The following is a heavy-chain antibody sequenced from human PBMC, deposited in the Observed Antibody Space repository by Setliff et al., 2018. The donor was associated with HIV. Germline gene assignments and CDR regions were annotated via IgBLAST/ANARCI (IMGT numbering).Heavy chain of an antibody. CDR1: GFTFTISW. CDR3: ARGPGTGHYFDY. Sequence: GGSLRLSCAASGFTFTISWMNWVRQAPGKGLEWVANINPDGSHRDYVDSVRGRFTISRDDARNSLFLQMNSLRVDDTAVYYCARGPGTGHYFDYRGLGALVTVSS. D-gene: IGHD1-1*01. CDR2: INPDGSHR. V-gene: IGHV3-7*01. J-gene: IGHJ4*02.